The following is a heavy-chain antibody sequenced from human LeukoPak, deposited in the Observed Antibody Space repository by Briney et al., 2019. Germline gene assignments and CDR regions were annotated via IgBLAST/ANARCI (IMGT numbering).Heavy chain of an antibody. CDR1: GFTLSGYW. V-gene: IGHV3-74*01. D-gene: IGHD6-13*01. J-gene: IGHJ4*02. CDR3: ARIGSNAALDY. Sequence: GGSLRLSCAASGFTLSGYWMHWVRQAPGKGLVGVSHINSDGTNTRYADSVKGRFTISRDNARNTLYLQMRSLRAADTAVYYCARIGSNAALDYWGQGALVTVSS. CDR2: INSDGTNT.